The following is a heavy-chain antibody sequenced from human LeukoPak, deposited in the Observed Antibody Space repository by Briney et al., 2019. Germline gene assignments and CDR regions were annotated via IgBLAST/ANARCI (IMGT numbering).Heavy chain of an antibody. V-gene: IGHV3-21*01. CDR2: ISSSSSYI. Sequence: GGSLRVSCAASGFTFSSYSMNWVRQAPGKGLEWVSSISSSSSYIYYADSVKGRFTISRDNAKNSLYLQMNSLRAEDTAAYYCARTGTRKYSGYDLSFDYWGQGTLVTVSS. CDR3: ARTGTRKYSGYDLSFDY. J-gene: IGHJ4*02. CDR1: GFTFSSYS. D-gene: IGHD5-12*01.